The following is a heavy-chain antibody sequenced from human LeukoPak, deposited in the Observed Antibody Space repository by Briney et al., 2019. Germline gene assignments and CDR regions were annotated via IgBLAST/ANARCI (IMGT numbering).Heavy chain of an antibody. D-gene: IGHD3-10*01. CDR2: ISYDGSNK. Sequence: GGSLRLSCAASGFTFSSYAMHWVRQAPGKGLEWVAVISYDGSNKYYADSVKGRFTISRDNSKNTLYLQMNSLRAEDTAVYYCARNPYGSGADYYYYYMDVWGKGTTVTVSS. CDR1: GFTFSSYA. V-gene: IGHV3-30*04. J-gene: IGHJ6*03. CDR3: ARNPYGSGADYYYYYMDV.